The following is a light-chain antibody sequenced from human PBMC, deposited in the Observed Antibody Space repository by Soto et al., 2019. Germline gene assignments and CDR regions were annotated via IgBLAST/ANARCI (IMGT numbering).Light chain of an antibody. Sequence: DIQMTQSPSTLSASVGDRVTITCRASQSIRSWLAWYQQKPGKAPKLLISDASRLKSGVPARFSGSGSGTEFTLTISSLQPDDFATYYCQQYNTYSTFGQGTRLEIK. CDR2: DAS. J-gene: IGKJ5*01. CDR3: QQYNTYST. CDR1: QSIRSW. V-gene: IGKV1-5*01.